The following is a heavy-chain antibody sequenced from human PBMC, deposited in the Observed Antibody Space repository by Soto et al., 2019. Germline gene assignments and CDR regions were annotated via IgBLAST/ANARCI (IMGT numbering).Heavy chain of an antibody. J-gene: IGHJ6*02. CDR1: GFTFSSYA. CDR2: ISGSGGST. V-gene: IGHV3-23*01. CDR3: AKGRSYYYYGVDV. Sequence: PGGSLRLSCAASGFTFSSYAMSWVRQAPGKGLEWVSAISGSGGSTYYADSVKGRFTISRDNSKSTLYLQMNSLRAEDMALYYCAKGRSYYYYGVDVWGQGTTVTVSS.